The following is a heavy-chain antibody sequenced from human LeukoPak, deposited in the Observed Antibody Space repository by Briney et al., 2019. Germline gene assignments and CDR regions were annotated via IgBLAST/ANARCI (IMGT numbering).Heavy chain of an antibody. Sequence: SETLSLTCAVYGGSFSGYYWSWIRQPPGKGLEWIGYIYYSGTTNYNPSLKSRVSISIDTSKSQFSLKLTSATAADTAIYYCATGRSIRYFDYWGQGTLLSVSS. CDR1: GGSFSGYY. CDR2: IYYSGTT. J-gene: IGHJ4*02. V-gene: IGHV4-59*08. CDR3: ATGRSIRYFDY. D-gene: IGHD3-9*01.